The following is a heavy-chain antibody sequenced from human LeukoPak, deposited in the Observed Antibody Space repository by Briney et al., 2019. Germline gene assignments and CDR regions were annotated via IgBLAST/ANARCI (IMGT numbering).Heavy chain of an antibody. J-gene: IGHJ1*01. CDR1: GFTVSSNY. D-gene: IGHD1-26*01. Sequence: GGSLRLSCAASGFTVSSNYMSWVRQAPGKGLEWVSVIYSGGSTYYADSVKGRFTISRDNSKNTLYLQMNSLRAEDTAVYYCAREWAVGRAEYFQHWGQGTLVTVSS. CDR2: IYSGGST. CDR3: AREWAVGRAEYFQH. V-gene: IGHV3-53*01.